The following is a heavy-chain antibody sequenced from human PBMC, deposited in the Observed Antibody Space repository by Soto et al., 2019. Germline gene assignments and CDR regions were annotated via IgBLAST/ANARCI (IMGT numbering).Heavy chain of an antibody. CDR2: IYYSGST. V-gene: IGHV4-59*08. Sequence: QVQLQESGPGLVKPSETLSLTCTVSGGSISSYYWSWVRQPPGKGLERIGYIYYSGSTNYNPSLKIRVTISVDTSKNQLSLKLSSMTAADTAVYYCARHVLKRGDIAVAGTDYYGMDVWGQGNTVTVSS. J-gene: IGHJ6*02. CDR1: GGSISSYY. D-gene: IGHD6-19*01. CDR3: ARHVLKRGDIAVAGTDYYGMDV.